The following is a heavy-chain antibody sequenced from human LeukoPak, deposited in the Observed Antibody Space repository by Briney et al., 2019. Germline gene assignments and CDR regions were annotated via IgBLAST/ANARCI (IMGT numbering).Heavy chain of an antibody. D-gene: IGHD3-3*01. CDR3: ARVRRSLNWFDS. J-gene: IGHJ5*01. CDR2: IYYSGIT. V-gene: IGHV4-34*01. Sequence: SETLSLTCAVYGGSFSGYYWGWIRQPPGKGLEWIGIIYYSGITHYNPSLKSRVTILVDTSKNQFSLKLSSVTDADTAVYYCARVRRSLNWFDSWGQGTLVTVSS. CDR1: GGSFSGYY.